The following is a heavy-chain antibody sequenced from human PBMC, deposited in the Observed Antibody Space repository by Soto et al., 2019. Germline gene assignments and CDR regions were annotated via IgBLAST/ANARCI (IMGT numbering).Heavy chain of an antibody. J-gene: IGHJ6*02. Sequence: SETLSLTCTVSGGSISTSAYYWGWIRQPPGKGLEWIGTIYYSGTSYHNPSLKSRVTISVDTSKNQFSLKLSSVTAADTAVYYCARVSGSYYYGMDVWGQGTTVTVSS. V-gene: IGHV4-39*07. CDR1: GGSISTSAYY. D-gene: IGHD1-26*01. CDR2: IYYSGTS. CDR3: ARVSGSYYYGMDV.